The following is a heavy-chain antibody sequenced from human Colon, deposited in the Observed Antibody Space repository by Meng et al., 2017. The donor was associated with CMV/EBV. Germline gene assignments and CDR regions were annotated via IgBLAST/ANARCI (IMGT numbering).Heavy chain of an antibody. V-gene: IGHV3-7*01. J-gene: IGHJ4*02. CDR1: GFSFSTYW. D-gene: IGHD1-14*01. CDR2: IRNDGGER. CDR3: VRDCRRDHLFDY. Sequence: GESLKISCAASGFSFSTYWMTWVRQAPGKGLEWVDNIRNDGGERNYVDSVKGRFTISRDNAKNSLYLEMDSLRVEDTAVYYCVRDCRRDHLFDYWGQGALVTVSS.